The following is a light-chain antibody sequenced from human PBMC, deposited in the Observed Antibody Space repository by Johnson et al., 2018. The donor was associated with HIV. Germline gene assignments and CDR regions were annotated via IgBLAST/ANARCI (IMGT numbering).Light chain of an antibody. CDR2: DND. Sequence: QSVLTQPPSVSAAPGQKVTISCSGSSSNIGNNYVSWYQQLPGAAPKLLIFDNDKRPSEIPDRFSGSKSGTSATLGITGLQTGDETDYYCGSWDGSLSAGAVFGTGTKVTVL. V-gene: IGLV1-51*01. CDR3: GSWDGSLSAGAV. CDR1: SSNIGNNY. J-gene: IGLJ1*01.